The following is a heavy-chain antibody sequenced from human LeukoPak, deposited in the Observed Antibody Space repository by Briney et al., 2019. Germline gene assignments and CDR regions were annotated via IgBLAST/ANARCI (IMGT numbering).Heavy chain of an antibody. CDR2: IFGSGGSP. V-gene: IGHV3-23*01. D-gene: IGHD5-18*01. J-gene: IGHJ4*02. CDR1: GFTFGSHA. CDR3: GKTTVGYSSGQKPAWPVDY. Sequence: PGGSLRLSCVASGFTFGSHAMYWVRQAPGKGLEWVAGIFGSGGSPHYADSVKGRFTISRDNSRNTVYLQINSLRAEDTAVYYCGKTTVGYSSGQKPAWPVDYWGQGTLVTVSS.